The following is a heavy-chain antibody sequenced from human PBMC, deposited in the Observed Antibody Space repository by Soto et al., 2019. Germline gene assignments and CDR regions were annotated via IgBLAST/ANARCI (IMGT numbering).Heavy chain of an antibody. CDR3: AMYSSSFLDH. Sequence: ASVKVSCKTSGYTFTSYAISWVRQAPGQGLEAMGWIRPHNGDATYTPKFQDRVTMTTDISTTTAYLELRNLRSDDTAIYYCAMYSSSFLDHWGQGTLVTVSS. V-gene: IGHV1-18*04. J-gene: IGHJ4*02. D-gene: IGHD6-6*01. CDR2: IRPHNGDA. CDR1: GYTFTSYA.